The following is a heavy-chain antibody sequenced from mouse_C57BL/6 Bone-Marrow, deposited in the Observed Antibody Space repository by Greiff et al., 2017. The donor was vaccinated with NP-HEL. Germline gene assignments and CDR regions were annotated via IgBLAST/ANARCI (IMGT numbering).Heavy chain of an antibody. D-gene: IGHD2-4*01. V-gene: IGHV1-64*01. CDR3: ARYDYDPYFDV. CDR2: IHPNSGST. J-gene: IGHJ1*03. CDR1: GYTFTSYW. Sequence: QVQLQQPGAELVKPGASVKLSCKASGYTFTSYWMHWVKQRPGQGLEWIGMIHPNSGSTNYNEKFKSKATLTVDKSSSTAYMQLSSLTSEDSAVYYCARYDYDPYFDVWGTGTTVTVSS.